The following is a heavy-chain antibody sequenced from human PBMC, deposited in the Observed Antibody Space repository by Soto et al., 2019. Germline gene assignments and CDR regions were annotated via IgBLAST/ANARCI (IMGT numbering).Heavy chain of an antibody. J-gene: IGHJ4*02. CDR1: GGSISSNY. V-gene: IGHV4-59*01. D-gene: IGHD6-13*01. CDR2: VYNSGST. Sequence: SETLSLTCTVSGGSISSNYWTWIRQPPGKVLEWIGYVYNSGSTNYNPSLKSRVTISEDTSKSQFSLKVNSMTAADTAVYYCARYRREAVAGYTLDNWGQGILVTVSS. CDR3: ARYRREAVAGYTLDN.